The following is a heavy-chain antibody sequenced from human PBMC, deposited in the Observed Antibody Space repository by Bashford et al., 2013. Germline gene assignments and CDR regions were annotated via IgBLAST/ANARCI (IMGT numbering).Heavy chain of an antibody. CDR2: IDWNDDK. CDR3: ARATFYYGSGSYSAFDY. Sequence: SGPTLGETHTDPHTDLHLLWVLTQFLWNACELDPSAPGKAPEWLARIDWNDDKYYITPLKTRLSISKGTSKNQVVLTMTNMDPVDTATYYCARATFYYGSGSYSAFDYWGQGTLVTVSS. V-gene: IGHV2-70*04. J-gene: IGHJ4*02. D-gene: IGHD3-10*01. CDR1: VLTQFLWNA.